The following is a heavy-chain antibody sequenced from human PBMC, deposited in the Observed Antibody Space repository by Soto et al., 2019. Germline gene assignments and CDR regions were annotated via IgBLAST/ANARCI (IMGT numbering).Heavy chain of an antibody. CDR3: ARHRPRVEYSRSYENYYGMDV. V-gene: IGHV5-51*01. CDR2: IYPGDSDT. J-gene: IGHJ6*02. CDR1: GYSLTSYW. Sequence: GESLKISCKGSGYSLTSYWIGWVRQMPGKGLEWMGIIYPGDSDTRYSPSFQGQVTISADKSISTAYLQWSSLKASDTAMYYCARHRPRVEYSRSYENYYGMDVWGQGTTVTVSS. D-gene: IGHD6-6*01.